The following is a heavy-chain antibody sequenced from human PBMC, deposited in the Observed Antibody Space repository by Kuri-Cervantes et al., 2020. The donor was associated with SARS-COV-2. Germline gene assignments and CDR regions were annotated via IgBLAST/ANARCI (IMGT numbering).Heavy chain of an antibody. CDR1: GGTFTSYA. Sequence: ASVKLSCKASGGTFTSYAMNWVRQAPGQGLEWMGWINTNTGNPTYAQGFTGRFVFSLATSVSTAYLQISSLKAEDTAVYYCARGVRGSYASFDYWGQGTLVTVSS. J-gene: IGHJ4*02. V-gene: IGHV7-4-1*02. CDR2: INTNTGNP. D-gene: IGHD1-26*01. CDR3: ARGVRGSYASFDY.